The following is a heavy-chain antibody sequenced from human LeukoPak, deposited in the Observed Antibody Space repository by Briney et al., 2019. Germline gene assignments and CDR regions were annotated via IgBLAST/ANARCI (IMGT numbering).Heavy chain of an antibody. CDR2: IRYDGSNK. CDR3: AKVGYYDILTGYYLSGAFDI. D-gene: IGHD3-9*01. Sequence: GGSLRLSCAASGFTFSSYGMHWVRQAPGKGLEWVAFIRYDGSNKYYADSVKGRFTISRDNSKNTLYLQMNSLRAEDTAVYYCAKVGYYDILTGYYLSGAFDIWGQGTMVTVSS. J-gene: IGHJ3*02. V-gene: IGHV3-30*02. CDR1: GFTFSSYG.